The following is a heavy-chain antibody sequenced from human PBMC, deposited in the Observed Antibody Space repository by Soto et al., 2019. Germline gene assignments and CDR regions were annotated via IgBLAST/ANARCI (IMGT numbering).Heavy chain of an antibody. Sequence: QVQLVQSGAEVKKPGASVKVSCKASGYTFTSYYMHWVRQAPGQGLEWMGIINPSGGSTSYAQKFQSGVTMTRDMSTSIVYMELSSLRSEDTAVYSSANVSPGNAFDLWGKGTMVTVYS. V-gene: IGHV1-46*03. CDR2: INPSGGST. J-gene: IGHJ3*01. CDR3: ANVSPGNAFDL. CDR1: GYTFTSYY.